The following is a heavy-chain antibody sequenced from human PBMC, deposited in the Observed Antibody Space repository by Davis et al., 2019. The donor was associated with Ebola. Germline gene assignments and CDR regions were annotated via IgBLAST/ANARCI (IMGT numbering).Heavy chain of an antibody. D-gene: IGHD2/OR15-2a*01. Sequence: GESLKVSCSASGFIFSTYVMSWVRQAPGKGLEWFSTLVTSADTYYADSVKGRFTISRDNSKNTLYLQMNGLRVEDTAIYYCAKDNRNIWSEVWGQGTMVTVSS. V-gene: IGHV3-23*01. CDR1: GFIFSTYV. CDR2: LVTSADT. J-gene: IGHJ3*01. CDR3: AKDNRNIWSEV.